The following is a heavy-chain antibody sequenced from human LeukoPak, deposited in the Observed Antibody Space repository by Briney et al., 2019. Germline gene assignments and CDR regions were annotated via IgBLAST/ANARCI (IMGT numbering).Heavy chain of an antibody. Sequence: PGGSLRLSCAASGFTFSSYAMHWVRQAPGKRLEWVSVIYSGGSTYYADSVKGRFTISRDNSKNTLYLQMNSLRAEDTAVYYCAKDRGAFTTGTPPDYWGQGTLVTVSS. CDR2: IYSGGST. D-gene: IGHD1-1*01. V-gene: IGHV3-NL1*01. CDR3: AKDRGAFTTGTPPDY. J-gene: IGHJ4*02. CDR1: GFTFSSYA.